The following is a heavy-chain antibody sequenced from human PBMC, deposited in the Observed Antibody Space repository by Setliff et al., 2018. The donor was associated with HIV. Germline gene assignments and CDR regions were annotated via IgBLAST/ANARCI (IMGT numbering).Heavy chain of an antibody. D-gene: IGHD5-12*01. J-gene: IGHJ4*01. Sequence: PSETLSLTRTVSGDFISSDYYWGWIRQPPGKGLEWIGHMYTDGSTNYNPSFKSRVTISADTSKNQFSLKLSSVTAADTAVYYCARDSRWLQFPYFDSWGQGTPVTVSS. CDR3: ARDSRWLQFPYFDS. V-gene: IGHV4-38-2*02. CDR1: GDFISSDYY. CDR2: MYTDGST.